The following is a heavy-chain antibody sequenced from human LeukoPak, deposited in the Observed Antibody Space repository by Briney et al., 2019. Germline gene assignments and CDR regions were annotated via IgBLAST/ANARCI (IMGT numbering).Heavy chain of an antibody. Sequence: GGSLRLSCAASGFTFSSYAMSWVRQAPGKGLEWVSAISGSGGSTYYADSVKGRFTISRDNSKNTLYLQMNSLRAEDTAVYYCAKVGVVVPAASVGDAFDIWGQGTMVTVSS. CDR2: ISGSGGST. J-gene: IGHJ3*02. D-gene: IGHD2-2*01. CDR1: GFTFSSYA. V-gene: IGHV3-23*01. CDR3: AKVGVVVPAASVGDAFDI.